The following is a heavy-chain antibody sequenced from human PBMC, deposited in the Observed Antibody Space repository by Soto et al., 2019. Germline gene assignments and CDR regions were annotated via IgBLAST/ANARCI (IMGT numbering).Heavy chain of an antibody. CDR2: IYYSGST. CDR3: ARPDYYGSGSYHMDV. CDR1: SASISSISYT. J-gene: IGHJ6*02. V-gene: IGHV4-39*01. Sequence: SETLSLICTVSSASISSISYTWGWIRQPPGKGLEWIGSIYYSGSTYYNPSLNSRVTISADTSKNQFSLKLTSVTAADTAVYYCARPDYYGSGSYHMDVWGQGTTVTVSS. D-gene: IGHD3-10*01.